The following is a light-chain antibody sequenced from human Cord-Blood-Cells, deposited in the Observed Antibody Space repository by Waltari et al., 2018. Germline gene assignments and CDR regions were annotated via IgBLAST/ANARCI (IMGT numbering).Light chain of an antibody. Sequence: QSALTQPASVSGSPGQSITISCTGTSSDVGGYNYVSWYQQHPGKAPKLMIYEVSNRPSGVSISFSGSQSRKTASLTISGLQAEDEADYYCSSYTSSSTLVFGGGTKLTVL. CDR3: SSYTSSSTLV. CDR2: EVS. CDR1: SSDVGGYNY. V-gene: IGLV2-14*01. J-gene: IGLJ2*01.